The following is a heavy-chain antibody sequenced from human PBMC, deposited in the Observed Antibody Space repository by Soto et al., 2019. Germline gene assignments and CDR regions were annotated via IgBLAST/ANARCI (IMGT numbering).Heavy chain of an antibody. CDR3: ARAAYYYDSSGYYLFGRTGPKDYAFDI. CDR1: GGSISSVGYS. Sequence: QLQLQESGSGLVKPSQTLSLTCAVSGGSISSVGYSWSWIRQPPGKGLEWIGYIYHSGSTYYNPSLKSRVTISVDRSKNQFSLKLSSVTAADTAVYYCARAAYYYDSSGYYLFGRTGPKDYAFDIWGQGTMVTVSS. D-gene: IGHD3-22*01. J-gene: IGHJ3*02. V-gene: IGHV4-30-2*01. CDR2: IYHSGST.